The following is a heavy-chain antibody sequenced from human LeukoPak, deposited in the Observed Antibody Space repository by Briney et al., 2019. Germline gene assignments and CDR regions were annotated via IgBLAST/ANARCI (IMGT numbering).Heavy chain of an antibody. D-gene: IGHD1-26*01. Sequence: GGSLRLSCAASGFTFSSYEMNWVRQAPGKGLEWVSYISSSGSTIYYADSVKGRFTISRDNAKNTLYLQMNSLRAEDTAVYYCARGVGATTDYYYYMDVWGKGTTVTVSS. J-gene: IGHJ6*03. V-gene: IGHV3-48*03. CDR1: GFTFSSYE. CDR2: ISSSGSTI. CDR3: ARGVGATTDYYYYMDV.